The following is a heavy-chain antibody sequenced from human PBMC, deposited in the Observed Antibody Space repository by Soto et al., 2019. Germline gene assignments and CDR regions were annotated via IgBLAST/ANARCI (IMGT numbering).Heavy chain of an antibody. CDR2: ITGSAGST. CDR1: GFTFSSYA. V-gene: IGHV3-23*01. CDR3: AKDRNRWLRFDLGY. Sequence: EVQLLESGGGLVQPVGSLRLSCAASGFTFSSYAMSWVRQAPGKGLEWVSSITGSAGSTYYADSVKGRFTISRDNSKNTLYLQMNSLRAEDTAVYYCAKDRNRWLRFDLGYWGQGTLVTVSS. J-gene: IGHJ4*02. D-gene: IGHD5-12*01.